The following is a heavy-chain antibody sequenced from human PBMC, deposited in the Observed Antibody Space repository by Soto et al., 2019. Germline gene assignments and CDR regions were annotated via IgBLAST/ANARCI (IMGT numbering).Heavy chain of an antibody. CDR3: ARDYDGLDY. D-gene: IGHD3-16*01. J-gene: IGHJ4*02. Sequence: VQLHESGPELVKPSGTLSLSCAVSGGPVTSSNWWGWVRQPPGKGLEWIGKISHSDTYDYNPSPKGRVTISVDRSKEQCFLKVRSGTAADAAMYYCARDYDGLDYWGQGILITVSS. V-gene: IGHV4-4*02. CDR1: GGPVTSSNW. CDR2: ISHSDTY.